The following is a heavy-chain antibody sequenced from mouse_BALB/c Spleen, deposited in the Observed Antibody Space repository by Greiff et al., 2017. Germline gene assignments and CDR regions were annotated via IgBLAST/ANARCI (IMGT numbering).Heavy chain of an antibody. D-gene: IGHD2-2*01. CDR2: INPSTGYT. CDR1: GYTFTSYW. V-gene: IGHV1-7*01. CDR3: ARSGYGYDVGFAY. J-gene: IGHJ3*01. Sequence: VQLKESGAELAKPGASVKMSCKASGYTFTSYWMHWVKQRPGQGLEWIGYINPSTGYTEYNQKFKDKATLTADKSSSTAYMQLSSLTSEDSAVYYCARSGYGYDVGFAYWGQGTLVTVSA.